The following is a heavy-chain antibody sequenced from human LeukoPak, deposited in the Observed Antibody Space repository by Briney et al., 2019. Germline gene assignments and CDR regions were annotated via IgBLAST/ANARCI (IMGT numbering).Heavy chain of an antibody. J-gene: IGHJ5*02. D-gene: IGHD1-7*01. CDR3: ARPSTGTTEGWFDP. Sequence: PSETLSLTCTVSGGSISSSSYYWGWIRQPPGKGLEWIGSIYYSGSTYYNPSLKSRVTISVDTSKNQFSLKLSSVTAADTAVYYCARPSTGTTEGWFDPWGQGTLVTVSS. V-gene: IGHV4-39*07. CDR2: IYYSGST. CDR1: GGSISSSSYY.